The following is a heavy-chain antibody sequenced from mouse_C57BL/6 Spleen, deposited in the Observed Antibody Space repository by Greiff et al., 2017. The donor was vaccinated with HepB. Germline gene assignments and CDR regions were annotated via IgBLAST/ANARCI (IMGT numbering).Heavy chain of an antibody. CDR3: ARGDNDYDGYFDV. CDR1: GYTFTSYW. D-gene: IGHD2-4*01. CDR2: INPSSGYT. V-gene: IGHV1-7*01. J-gene: IGHJ1*03. Sequence: QVQLKESGAELAKPGASVKLSCKASGYTFTSYWMHWVKQRPGQGLEWIGYINPSSGYTKYNQKFKDKATLTADKSSSTAYMQLSSLTYEDSAVYYCARGDNDYDGYFDVWGTGTTVTVSS.